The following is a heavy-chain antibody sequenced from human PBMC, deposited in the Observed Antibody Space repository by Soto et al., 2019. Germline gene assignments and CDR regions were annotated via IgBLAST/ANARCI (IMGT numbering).Heavy chain of an antibody. D-gene: IGHD1-26*01. V-gene: IGHV3-9*01. CDR3: ARDFEENQLLYDAFDV. CDR1: GFTFDDYA. J-gene: IGHJ3*01. CDR2: ISFNSDSF. Sequence: GGSLRLSCAGYGFTFDDYAMHWVRQAPGKGLEWVSGISFNSDSFGYADSVKGRFTISRDNAKKSLYLQMNSLRPEDTALYFCARDFEENQLLYDAFDVWGQGTMVTVSS.